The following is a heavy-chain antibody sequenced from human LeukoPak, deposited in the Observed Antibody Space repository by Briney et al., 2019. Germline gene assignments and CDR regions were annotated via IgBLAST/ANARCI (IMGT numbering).Heavy chain of an antibody. Sequence: SVKVSCKASGGTFSSYAISWVRQAPGQGLEWMGRIIPILGIANYAQKFQGRVTITADKSTSTAYMELSSLRSEDTAVYYCASVRADYSPPHYWGQGTLVTVSS. J-gene: IGHJ4*02. CDR1: GGTFSSYA. V-gene: IGHV1-69*04. CDR2: IIPILGIA. D-gene: IGHD3-10*01. CDR3: ASVRADYSPPHY.